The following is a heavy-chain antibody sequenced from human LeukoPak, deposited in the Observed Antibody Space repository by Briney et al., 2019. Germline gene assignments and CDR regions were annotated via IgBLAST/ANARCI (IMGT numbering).Heavy chain of an antibody. J-gene: IGHJ4*02. Sequence: NTSETLSLTCTVSGGSISSSSYYWGWIRQPPGKGLEWIGSIYYSGSTYYNPSLKSRVTISVDTSKNQFSLKLSSVTAADTAVYYCARLRALDVGYCSSTSCHYWGQGTLVTVSS. V-gene: IGHV4-39*01. CDR2: IYYSGST. CDR3: ARLRALDVGYCSSTSCHY. D-gene: IGHD2-2*03. CDR1: GGSISSSSYY.